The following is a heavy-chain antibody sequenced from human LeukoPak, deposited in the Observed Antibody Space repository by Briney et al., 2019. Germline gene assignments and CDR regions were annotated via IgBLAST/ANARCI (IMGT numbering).Heavy chain of an antibody. V-gene: IGHV3-7*03. J-gene: IGHJ6*02. D-gene: IGHD6-19*01. CDR1: GFTVSSNY. CDR3: ARDSSSGWYPFVYYYYYGMDV. Sequence: GGSLRLSCAASGFTVSSNYMSWVRQAPGKGLEWVANIKQDGSEKYYVDSVKGRFTFSRDNAKNSLYLQMNSLRAEDTAVYYCARDSSSGWYPFVYYYYYGMDVWGQGTTVTVSS. CDR2: IKQDGSEK.